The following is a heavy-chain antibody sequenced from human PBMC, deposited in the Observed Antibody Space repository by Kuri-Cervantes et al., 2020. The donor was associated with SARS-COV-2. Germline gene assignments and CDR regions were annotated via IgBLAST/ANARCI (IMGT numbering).Heavy chain of an antibody. D-gene: IGHD3-10*01. CDR3: ARYYYGSGRSQRGFDP. V-gene: IGHV4-31*11. CDR1: GGTISSGCNY. J-gene: IGHJ5*02. Sequence: SGTLSLTCAVSGGTISSGCNYWSWIPQHPGQGLESVGYIYYSGSTYYSPSLKIRVTISVATSKNQFSLKLVYVAAADTAVYYCARYYYGSGRSQRGFDPWGQGTLVTVSS. CDR2: IYYSGST.